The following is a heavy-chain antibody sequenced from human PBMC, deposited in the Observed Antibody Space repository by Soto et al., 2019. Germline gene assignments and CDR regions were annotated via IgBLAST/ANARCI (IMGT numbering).Heavy chain of an antibody. CDR2: ISYTGSA. J-gene: IGHJ6*02. D-gene: IGHD4-17*01. Sequence: PSETLSLTCTVSGGSINYSYWTWIRQPPGKGLEWIGYISYTGSANYNASLKSRLTISVDTSKNQFSLKLSSVTAADTALYYCARVNYGDYYYGMDVWGQGXTVTVYS. CDR1: GGSINYSY. V-gene: IGHV4-59*01. CDR3: ARVNYGDYYYGMDV.